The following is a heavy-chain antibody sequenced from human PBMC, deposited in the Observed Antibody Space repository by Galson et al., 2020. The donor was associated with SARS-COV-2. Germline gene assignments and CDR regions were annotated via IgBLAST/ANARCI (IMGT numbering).Heavy chain of an antibody. Sequence: ETSETLSLTCTVSGCSISSSCYYWGWIRQPPGQGLEWIGSHYYSGSTYYNPSRKSRVTISVDTSKNQFSLKLSSVTAADTAVYYCARLRAITLYYFDYWGQGTLVTVSS. D-gene: IGHD3-10*02. V-gene: IGHV4-39*01. CDR2: HYYSGST. J-gene: IGHJ4*02. CDR1: GCSISSSCYY. CDR3: ARLRAITLYYFDY.